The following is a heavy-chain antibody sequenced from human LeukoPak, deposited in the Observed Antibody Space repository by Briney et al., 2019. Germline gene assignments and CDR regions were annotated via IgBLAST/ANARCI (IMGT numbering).Heavy chain of an antibody. CDR1: GYSFTGYY. CDR2: INPNSGGT. Sequence: DPVKVSCKASGYSFTGYYMHWVRQAPGQGLEWMGWINPNSGGTNYAQKFQGRVTMTRDTSISTAYMELSRLRSEDTAVYYWATYYYDSGSSCDYWGRGTRVSV. CDR3: ATYYYDSGSSCDY. V-gene: IGHV1-2*02. D-gene: IGHD3-10*01. J-gene: IGHJ4*02.